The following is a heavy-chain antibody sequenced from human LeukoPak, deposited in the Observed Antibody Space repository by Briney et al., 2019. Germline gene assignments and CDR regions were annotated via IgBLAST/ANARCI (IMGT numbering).Heavy chain of an antibody. V-gene: IGHV1-69*06. CDR2: IIPIFGTA. Sequence: SVKVSCKASGGTFSSYAISWVRQAPGQGLEWMGGIIPIFGTANYAQKFQGRVTITADKSTSTAYMELSSLRSEDTAVYYCARGPRDSSGWYYYFDYWGQGTLVTVSS. J-gene: IGHJ4*02. CDR1: GGTFSSYA. CDR3: ARGPRDSSGWYYYFDY. D-gene: IGHD6-19*01.